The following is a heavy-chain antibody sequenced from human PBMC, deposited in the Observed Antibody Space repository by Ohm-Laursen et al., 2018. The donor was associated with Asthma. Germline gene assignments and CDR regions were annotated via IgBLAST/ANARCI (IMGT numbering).Heavy chain of an antibody. CDR1: GFTFSSYG. D-gene: IGHD5-18*01. Sequence: SLRLSCAASGFTFSSYGMHWVRQAPGKGLELVAIISFHGYNQYYTDSVRGRFTTSRDNSKSTLFLQMSSLRPEDTAVYYCARGLGGIHRWLSYQIDKWGQGTQVTVSS. V-gene: IGHV3-30*03. J-gene: IGHJ4*02. CDR3: ARGLGGIHRWLSYQIDK. CDR2: ISFHGYNQ.